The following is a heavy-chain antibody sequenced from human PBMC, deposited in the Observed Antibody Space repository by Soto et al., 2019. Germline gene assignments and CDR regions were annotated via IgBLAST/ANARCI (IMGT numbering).Heavy chain of an antibody. J-gene: IGHJ1*01. V-gene: IGHV4-31*01. D-gene: IGHD3-9*01. Sequence: QVQLQESGPGLVKPSQTLSLTCTVSGGSISSGGYYWSWIRQHPGKGLEWIGYIYYSGSTYYNPSLTCTVTRSVDTSKDPFSLLLSSVTAADTAVYYCAGDLVTGYFQHWGQGALVTVSS. CDR1: GGSISSGGYY. CDR2: IYYSGST. CDR3: AGDLVTGYFQH.